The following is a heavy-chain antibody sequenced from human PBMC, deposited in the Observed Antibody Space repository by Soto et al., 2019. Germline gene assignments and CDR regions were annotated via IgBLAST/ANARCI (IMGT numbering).Heavy chain of an antibody. CDR1: GYTFTSYY. CDR3: ARAEQLGFDY. D-gene: IGHD6-6*01. V-gene: IGHV1-46*03. CDR2: INPSGGST. J-gene: IGHJ4*02. Sequence: QVQLVQSGAEVKKPGASVKVSCKASGYTFTSYYMHWVRQAPGQGLEWMGIINPSGGSTSYAQKFQGRVTMTKHTSTSTVYMELTSLSSEDTAVYYCARAEQLGFDYLGQGTLVTVSS.